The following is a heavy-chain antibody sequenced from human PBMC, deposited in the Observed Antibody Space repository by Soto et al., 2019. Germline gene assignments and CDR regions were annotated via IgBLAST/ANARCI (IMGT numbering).Heavy chain of an antibody. CDR3: ARDIAARPGINDY. J-gene: IGHJ4*02. Sequence: GGSLRLSCAASGFTFSSYSMNWVRQAPGKGLEWVSSISSSSSYIYYADSVKGRFTISRDNAKNSLYLQMNSLRAEDTAVYYCARDIAARPGINDYWGQGTLVTVSS. D-gene: IGHD6-6*01. CDR1: GFTFSSYS. CDR2: ISSSSSYI. V-gene: IGHV3-21*01.